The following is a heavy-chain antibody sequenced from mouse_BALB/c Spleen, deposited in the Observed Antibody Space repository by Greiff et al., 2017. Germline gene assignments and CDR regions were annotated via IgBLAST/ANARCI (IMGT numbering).Heavy chain of an antibody. D-gene: IGHD5-1-1*01. CDR3: ARQDTQGFAY. J-gene: IGHJ3*01. CDR1: GFTFSSYG. Sequence: EVKLMESGGDLVKPGGSLKLSCAASGFTFSSYGMSWVRQTPDKRLEWVATISSGGSYTYYPDSVKGRFTISRDNAKNTLYLQMSSLKSEDTAMYYCARQDTQGFAYWGQGTLVTVSA. V-gene: IGHV5-6*01. CDR2: ISSGGSYT.